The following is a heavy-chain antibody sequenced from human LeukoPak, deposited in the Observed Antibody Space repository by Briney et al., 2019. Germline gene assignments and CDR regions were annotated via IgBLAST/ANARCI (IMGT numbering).Heavy chain of an antibody. D-gene: IGHD5-24*01. CDR3: ARAPSYMATIAYFDY. V-gene: IGHV4-34*01. J-gene: IGHJ4*02. CDR2: ISHSGST. Sequence: SETLSLTCAVYGGSFSGYYWSWIRQPPGKGLEWIGEISHSGSTNYNPSLKSRVTISVDTSKNQFSLKLSSVTAADTAVYYCARAPSYMATIAYFDYWGQGTLVTVSS. CDR1: GGSFSGYY.